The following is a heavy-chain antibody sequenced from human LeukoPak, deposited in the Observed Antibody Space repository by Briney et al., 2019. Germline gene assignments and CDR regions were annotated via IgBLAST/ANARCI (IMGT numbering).Heavy chain of an antibody. CDR2: IYYSGST. CDR3: ASLTTVTQGYFDS. J-gene: IGHJ4*02. CDR1: IDSISSYY. V-gene: IGHV4-59*08. Sequence: SEPLSLTCTVSIDSISSYYWSWIRQPPGKGLEWIGYIYYSGSTNYNPSPKSRLTISVHTSKNQSSLKLSSVTATDTAVYYCASLTTVTQGYFDSWGQGTLVTVSS. D-gene: IGHD4-17*01.